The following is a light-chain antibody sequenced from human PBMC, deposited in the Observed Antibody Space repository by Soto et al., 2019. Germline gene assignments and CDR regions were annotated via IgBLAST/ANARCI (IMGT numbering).Light chain of an antibody. Sequence: DIVLTHSPGTLSFSPRERATLSSRPSQTVSRSALAWYQQKPGQAPRLLIFATSRRATDIPDRFSGSGSGTDFTLAIRRLEPEDFAVYYCHQFGYSPRTFGQGTKVDI. J-gene: IGKJ1*01. CDR2: ATS. CDR3: HQFGYSPRT. V-gene: IGKV3-20*01. CDR1: QTVSRSA.